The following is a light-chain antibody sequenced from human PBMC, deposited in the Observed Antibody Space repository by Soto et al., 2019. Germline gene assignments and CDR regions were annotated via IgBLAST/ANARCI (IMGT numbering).Light chain of an antibody. CDR3: LQHNSYPQT. CDR2: AAF. Sequence: DIQMTPSPSSLSASVGDRVTITCRASQGIRDALGWYQQKPGKAPKRLIYAAFSLQSGVPSRFSGSGSGTEFTLTISSLQPEDFATYYCLQHNSYPQTFGQGTKVEIK. V-gene: IGKV1-17*01. CDR1: QGIRDA. J-gene: IGKJ1*01.